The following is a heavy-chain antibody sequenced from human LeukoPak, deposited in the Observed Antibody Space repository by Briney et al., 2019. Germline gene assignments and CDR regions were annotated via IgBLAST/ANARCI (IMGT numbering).Heavy chain of an antibody. J-gene: IGHJ6*03. CDR2: ISSSGSTI. D-gene: IGHD1-26*01. Sequence: GGSLRLSCVASGFTFSGHWMNWVRQAPGKGLEWVSYISSSGSTIYYADSVKGRFTISRDNAKNSLYLQMNSLRAEDTAVYYCARVVGAQYYYYMDVWGKGTTVTISS. V-gene: IGHV3-48*04. CDR1: GFTFSGHW. CDR3: ARVVGAQYYYYMDV.